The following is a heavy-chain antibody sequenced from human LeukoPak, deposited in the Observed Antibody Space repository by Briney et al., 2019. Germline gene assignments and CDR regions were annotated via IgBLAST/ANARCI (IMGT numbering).Heavy chain of an antibody. Sequence: SETLSLTCTVSGGSISSGDYYWSWIRQPPGKGLEWIGYIYYSGSTYYNPSLKSRVTISVDTSKNQFSLKLSSVTAADTAVYYCAREGSSTSYPGDAFDIWGQGTMVTVSS. CDR3: AREGSSTSYPGDAFDI. CDR1: GGSISSGDYY. J-gene: IGHJ3*02. D-gene: IGHD2-2*01. V-gene: IGHV4-30-4*08. CDR2: IYYSGST.